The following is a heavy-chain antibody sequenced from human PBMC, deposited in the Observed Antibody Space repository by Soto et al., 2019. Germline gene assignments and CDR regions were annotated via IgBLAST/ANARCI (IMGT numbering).Heavy chain of an antibody. CDR3: ARGWVRALGYAFDI. V-gene: IGHV1-69*13. J-gene: IGHJ3*02. D-gene: IGHD3-10*01. Sequence: SVKVSCKASGGTFSSYAISWVRQAPGQGLEWMGGIIPIFGTANYAQKFQGRVTITADESTSTAYMELSSLRSEDTAVYYCARGWVRALGYAFDIWGQGTMVTVS. CDR2: IIPIFGTA. CDR1: GGTFSSYA.